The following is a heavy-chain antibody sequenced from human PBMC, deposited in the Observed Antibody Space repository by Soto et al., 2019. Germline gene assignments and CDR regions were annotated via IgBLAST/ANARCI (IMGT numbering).Heavy chain of an antibody. J-gene: IGHJ4*02. CDR1: GGSISNAAYS. D-gene: IGHD5-18*01. CDR3: ARERGGYGLFDS. V-gene: IGHV4-30-2*01. CDR2: IYPSGMP. Sequence: SETLSLTCTVSGGSISNAAYSWSWVRQPPGKGLEWIGYIYPSGMPFYNPSLRSRVTISIDRSNDQFSLNLKSVTAADTAVYYCARERGGYGLFDSWGQGTLVTVSS.